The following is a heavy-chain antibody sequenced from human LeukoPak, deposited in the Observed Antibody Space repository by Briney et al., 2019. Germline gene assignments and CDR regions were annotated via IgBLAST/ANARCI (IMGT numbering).Heavy chain of an antibody. J-gene: IGHJ5*02. Sequence: PSQTLSLTCTVSGGSISSGGYYWSWIRQHPGKGLEWIGYIYYSGSTYYNPSLKSRVTISVDTSKNQFSLKLSSVTAADTAVYYCARERYCSSTSCPGWFDPWGQGTLVTVSS. CDR2: IYYSGST. V-gene: IGHV4-31*03. D-gene: IGHD2-2*01. CDR1: GGSISSGGYY. CDR3: ARERYCSSTSCPGWFDP.